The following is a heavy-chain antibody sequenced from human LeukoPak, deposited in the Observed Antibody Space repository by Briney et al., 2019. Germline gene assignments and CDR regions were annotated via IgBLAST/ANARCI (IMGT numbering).Heavy chain of an antibody. J-gene: IGHJ6*02. Sequence: ASVKVSCKASGYTFTSCDINWVRQATGQGLEWMGWMNPNSGNTGYAQKFQGRVTMTRNTSISTAYMELSSLRSEDTAVYYCARGLKGWVYYYYYGMDVWGQGTTVTVSS. CDR3: ARGLKGWVYYYYYGMDV. V-gene: IGHV1-8*01. CDR1: GYTFTSCD. CDR2: MNPNSGNT. D-gene: IGHD5-24*01.